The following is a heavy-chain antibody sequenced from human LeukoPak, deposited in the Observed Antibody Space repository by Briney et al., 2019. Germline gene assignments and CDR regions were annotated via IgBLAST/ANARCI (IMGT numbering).Heavy chain of an antibody. V-gene: IGHV4-34*01. D-gene: IGHD3-22*01. Sequence: PSETLSLICAVYGGSLNGYYWSWIRQSPGKGLEWLGEIDHRGATKYNASLESRVTISLDTPFNQFSLELTSVAAADTAIYYCARGSSYGASGYPYFDHWGQGTLVPVS. CDR3: ARGSSYGASGYPYFDH. CDR1: GGSLNGYY. J-gene: IGHJ4*02. CDR2: IDHRGAT.